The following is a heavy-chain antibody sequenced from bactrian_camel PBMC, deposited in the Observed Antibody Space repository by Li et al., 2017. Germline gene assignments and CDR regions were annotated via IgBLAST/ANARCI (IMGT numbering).Heavy chain of an antibody. CDR1: RYSFGENC. J-gene: IGHJ4*01. V-gene: IGHV3S53*01. CDR3: AVRLSSVCYNRAETFEY. Sequence: HVQLVESGGDSVQAGGSLRLSCVVPRYSFGENCMGWFRQALGKEREAVAAIDGNGRTSYVDSVKGRFTASQDNAKNTLYLQMNSLKPEDTAMYYCAVRLSSVCYNRAETFEYWGQGTQVTVS. D-gene: IGHD2*01. CDR2: IDGNGRT.